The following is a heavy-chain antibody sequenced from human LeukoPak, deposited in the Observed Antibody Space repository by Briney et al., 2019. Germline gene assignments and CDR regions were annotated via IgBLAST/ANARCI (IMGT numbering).Heavy chain of an antibody. CDR2: IIPIFGTA. CDR3: AREGGRRYGSGSDFDY. CDR1: GGTFSSYA. Sequence: ASVKVSCKASGGTFSSYAISWVRQAPGQGLEWMGGIIPIFGTANYAQKFQGRVTITADKSTNTAYMELSSLRSEDTAVYYCAREGGRRYGSGSDFDYWGQGTLVTVSS. D-gene: IGHD3-10*01. V-gene: IGHV1-69*06. J-gene: IGHJ4*02.